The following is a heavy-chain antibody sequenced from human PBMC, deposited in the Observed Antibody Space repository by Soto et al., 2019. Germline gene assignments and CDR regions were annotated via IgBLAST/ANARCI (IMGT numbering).Heavy chain of an antibody. CDR2: INHSGST. D-gene: IGHD2-2*01. Sequence: SETLSLTCAVYGGSFSGYYWSWIRQPPGKGLEWIGEINHSGSTNYNPSLKSRVNISVDTSKNQFSLKLSSVTAADTAVYYCARGSSLSTSPPMDVWGKGTTVTVSS. J-gene: IGHJ6*04. CDR1: GGSFSGYY. V-gene: IGHV4-34*01. CDR3: ARGSSLSTSPPMDV.